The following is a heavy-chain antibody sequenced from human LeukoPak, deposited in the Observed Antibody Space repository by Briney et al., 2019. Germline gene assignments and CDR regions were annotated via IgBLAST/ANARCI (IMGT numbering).Heavy chain of an antibody. D-gene: IGHD3-22*01. V-gene: IGHV3-11*04. CDR1: GFTFSDYY. Sequence: GGSLRLSCAASGFTFSDYYMSWIRQAPGKGLEWVSYISSGGRTIYYADSVKGRFTISRDNAKNSLYLQMNSLRAEDTAVYYCARDRSTYYDSSGLGNFQHWGQGTLVTVSS. J-gene: IGHJ1*01. CDR2: ISSGGRTI. CDR3: ARDRSTYYDSSGLGNFQH.